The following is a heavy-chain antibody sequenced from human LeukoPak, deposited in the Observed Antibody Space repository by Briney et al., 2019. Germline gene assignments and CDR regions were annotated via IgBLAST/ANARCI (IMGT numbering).Heavy chain of an antibody. CDR2: IRYDGSNK. J-gene: IGHJ6*03. V-gene: IGHV3-30*02. Sequence: PGGSLRLSCAASGFTFRSYGMHWVRQAPGKGLEWVAFIRYDGSNKYYADSVKGRFTISRDNSKNTLYLQMNSLRAEDTAVYYCAKDRPLRYFDYMDVWGKGTTVTVSS. CDR1: GFTFRSYG. CDR3: AKDRPLRYFDYMDV. D-gene: IGHD3-9*01.